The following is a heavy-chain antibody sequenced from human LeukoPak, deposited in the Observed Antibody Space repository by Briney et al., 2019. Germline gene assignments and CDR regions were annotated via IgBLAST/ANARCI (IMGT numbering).Heavy chain of an antibody. V-gene: IGHV1-2*02. J-gene: IGHJ4*02. Sequence: ASVKVSCKASGYTFTGHYMHWVRQAPGQGLEWMGWINPNSGGTNYAQKFQGRVTMTRDTSISTAYMELSRLRSDDTAVYYCARGSYNWNDGGYYFDYWGQGTLVTVSS. D-gene: IGHD1-1*01. CDR1: GYTFTGHY. CDR3: ARGSYNWNDGGYYFDY. CDR2: INPNSGGT.